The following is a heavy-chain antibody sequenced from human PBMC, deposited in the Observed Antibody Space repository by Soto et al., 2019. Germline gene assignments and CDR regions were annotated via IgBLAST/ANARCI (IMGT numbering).Heavy chain of an antibody. D-gene: IGHD6-19*01. V-gene: IGHV4-59*02. CDR1: GDSVSSYY. Sequence: SETLSLTCTVSGDSVSSYYWSWIRQPPGKGLEWIGYIYYTETTNYSPSLKSRVTISVDTSKNQFSLKLSSVTAADTAVYYCARVNRSGWLRWFDPWGRGTLVTVSS. J-gene: IGHJ5*02. CDR3: ARVNRSGWLRWFDP. CDR2: IYYTETT.